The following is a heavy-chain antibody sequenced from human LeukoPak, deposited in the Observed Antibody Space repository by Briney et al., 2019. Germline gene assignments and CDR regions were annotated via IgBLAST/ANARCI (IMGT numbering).Heavy chain of an antibody. J-gene: IGHJ5*02. V-gene: IGHV3-23*01. Sequence: PGGSLRLPCTASGFTFSSYAMSWVRQAPGKGLEWVSAISGSGGSTYYADSVKGRFTISRDNSKNTLYLQMNSLRAEDTAVYYCAKKIVDYDFWSGSPYNWFDPWGQGTLVTVSS. CDR3: AKKIVDYDFWSGSPYNWFDP. D-gene: IGHD3-3*01. CDR1: GFTFSSYA. CDR2: ISGSGGST.